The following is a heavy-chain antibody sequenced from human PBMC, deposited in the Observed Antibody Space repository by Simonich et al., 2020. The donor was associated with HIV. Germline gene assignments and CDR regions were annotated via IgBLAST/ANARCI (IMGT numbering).Heavy chain of an antibody. V-gene: IGHV4-34*01. CDR1: GGSFSNYY. Sequence: QVQLQQWGAGLLKPSETLSLTCAVYGGSFSNYYWSWIRPPPGKGRAWIGEINHSGCTNYNPSLKSRVTISVHTSKKQFALKVTSVTAADTAVYYCAGDSSTYYYHYWGQGTLVTVSS. CDR2: INHSGCT. D-gene: IGHD3-22*01. J-gene: IGHJ4*02. CDR3: AGDSSTYYYHY.